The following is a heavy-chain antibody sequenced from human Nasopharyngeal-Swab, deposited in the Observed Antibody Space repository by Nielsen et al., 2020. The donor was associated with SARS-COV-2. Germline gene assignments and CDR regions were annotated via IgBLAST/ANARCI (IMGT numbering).Heavy chain of an antibody. Sequence: GGSLRLSCAASGFTFSSYDMHWVRQATGKGLEWVSAIGTAGDTYYPGSVKGRFTISRENAKNSLYLQMNSLRAGDTAVYYCVRDGDYGDYLYYYYYYMDVWGKGTTVTVSS. V-gene: IGHV3-13*01. J-gene: IGHJ6*03. CDR2: IGTAGDT. CDR3: VRDGDYGDYLYYYYYYMDV. D-gene: IGHD4-17*01. CDR1: GFTFSSYD.